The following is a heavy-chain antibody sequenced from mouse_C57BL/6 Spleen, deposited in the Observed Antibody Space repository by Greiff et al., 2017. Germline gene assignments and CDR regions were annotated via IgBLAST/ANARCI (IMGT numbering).Heavy chain of an antibody. CDR2: IYPGSGSP. CDR3: ASYDYDPLWFAY. Sequence: VQLQQPGAELVKPGASVKMSCKASGYTFTSYWITWVKQRPGQGLEWIGDIYPGSGSPNYNEKFKSKATLTVDTSSSTAYMQLSSLTSEDSAVYYCASYDYDPLWFAYWGQGTLVTVSA. CDR1: GYTFTSYW. D-gene: IGHD2-4*01. J-gene: IGHJ3*01. V-gene: IGHV1-55*01.